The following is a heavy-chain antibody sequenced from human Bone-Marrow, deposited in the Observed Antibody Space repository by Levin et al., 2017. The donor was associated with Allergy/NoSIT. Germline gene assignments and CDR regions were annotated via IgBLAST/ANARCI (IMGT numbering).Heavy chain of an antibody. D-gene: IGHD3-10*01. V-gene: IGHV1-8*01. CDR1: GYTFTSYD. J-gene: IGHJ4*02. CDR3: ARGRFTTEISITVVSYGSGSFLDY. Sequence: GESLKISCKASGYTFTSYDINWVRQATGQGLEWMGWMNPNSGNTGYAQKFQGRVTMTRNTSISTAYMELSSLRSEDTAVYYCARGRFTTEISITVVSYGSGSFLDYWGQGTLVTVSS. CDR2: MNPNSGNT.